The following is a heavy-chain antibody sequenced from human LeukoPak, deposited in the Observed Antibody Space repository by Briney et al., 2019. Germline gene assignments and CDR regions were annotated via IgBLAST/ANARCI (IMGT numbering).Heavy chain of an antibody. J-gene: IGHJ4*02. V-gene: IGHV3-7*01. CDR2: IKQGGSEK. CDR3: ARDRLPDLVHCFDS. Sequence: GGSLRLSCAASGFTFSSYWMSWARQAPGKGLEWVANIKQGGSEKYYVDSVKGRFTISRDNAKNSLYLQMNSLRAEDTAVYYCARDRLPDLVHCFDSWGQGTLVTVSS. CDR1: GFTFSSYW.